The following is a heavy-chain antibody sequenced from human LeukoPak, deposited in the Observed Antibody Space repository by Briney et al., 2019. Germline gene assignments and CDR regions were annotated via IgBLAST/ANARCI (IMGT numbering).Heavy chain of an antibody. Sequence: GGSLRLSCAASGFTFSSYSMNRVRQAPGKGLEWVSSISTSSTYIYYADSVKGRFTISRDNAKNSLYLQMNSLRAEDTAVYYCARDPPFIIGTTFFDYWGQGNLVTVSS. CDR2: ISTSSTYI. V-gene: IGHV3-21*01. J-gene: IGHJ4*02. CDR3: ARDPPFIIGTTFFDY. D-gene: IGHD1-20*01. CDR1: GFTFSSYS.